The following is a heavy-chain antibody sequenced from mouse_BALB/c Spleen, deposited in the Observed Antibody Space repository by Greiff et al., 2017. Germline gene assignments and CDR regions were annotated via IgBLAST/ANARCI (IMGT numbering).Heavy chain of an antibody. D-gene: IGHD2-2*01. Sequence: EVQGVESGGGLVQPGGSRKLSCAASGFTFSSFGMHWVRQAPEKGLEWVAYISSGSSTIYYADTVKGRFTISRDNPKNTLFLQMTSLRSEDTAMYYCARGGYPWFAYWGQGTLVTVSA. CDR2: ISSGSSTI. CDR3: ARGGYPWFAY. J-gene: IGHJ3*01. CDR1: GFTFSSFG. V-gene: IGHV5-17*02.